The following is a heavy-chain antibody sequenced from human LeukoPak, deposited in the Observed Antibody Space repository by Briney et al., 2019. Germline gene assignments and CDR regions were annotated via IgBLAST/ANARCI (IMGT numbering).Heavy chain of an antibody. V-gene: IGHV3-21*06. Sequence: GGSLRLSCAAFGFTFSSYTMNWVRQAPGKGLEWVSSISSSGSYIYYADSPKGRFTISRDNAKNSLYLQMISLRAEDTAVYYCARPGYSGYIIGYYFDYWGQGTLVTVSS. CDR2: ISSSGSYI. CDR1: GFTFSSYT. J-gene: IGHJ4*02. CDR3: ARPGYSGYIIGYYFDY. D-gene: IGHD5-12*01.